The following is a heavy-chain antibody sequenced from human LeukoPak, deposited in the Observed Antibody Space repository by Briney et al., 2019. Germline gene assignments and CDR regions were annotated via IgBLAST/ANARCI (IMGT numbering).Heavy chain of an antibody. V-gene: IGHV5-51*01. D-gene: IGHD4-23*01. J-gene: IGHJ4*02. CDR2: IYPGDSDT. CDR3: ARGHDYGGSTALGY. CDR1: GCSFTSYW. Sequence: GGALQISCKGAGCSFTSYWIGWVRRMPGKGREGRGIIYPGDSDTRYSPSFQGQVPISAAKSISTAYLQWSSLKASDTAMYYCARGHDYGGSTALGYWGQGTLVTVSS.